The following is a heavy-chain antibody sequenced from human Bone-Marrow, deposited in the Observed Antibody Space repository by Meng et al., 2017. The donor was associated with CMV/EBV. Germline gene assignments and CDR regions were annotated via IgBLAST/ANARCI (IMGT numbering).Heavy chain of an antibody. J-gene: IGHJ4*02. CDR2: IKSKPNGETT. CDR1: GFTFSNAW. V-gene: IGHV3-15*01. CDR3: TTVKLGAFLNY. Sequence: GGSLRLSCAASGFTFSNAWMTWVRQAPGKGLEWVGLIKSKPNGETTDYAAPVKGRFSVSRYDAKNTVYLQMNSLKIEDTAVYYCTTVKLGAFLNYWGRGTLVTVSS. D-gene: IGHD1-26*01.